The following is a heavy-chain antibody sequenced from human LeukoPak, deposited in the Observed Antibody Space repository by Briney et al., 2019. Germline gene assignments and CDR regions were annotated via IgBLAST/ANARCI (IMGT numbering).Heavy chain of an antibody. CDR1: GYTFTGYH. V-gene: IGHV1-2*06. Sequence: ASVKVSCKASGYTFTGYHMHWVRQAPGQGLEWMGRINPNSGGTTYAQQFQGRVTMTRDTSISTAYMELSRLRADDTAVFYCARQRSGWYYDAFDIWGQGTMVTVSS. CDR2: INPNSGGT. J-gene: IGHJ3*02. D-gene: IGHD6-19*01. CDR3: ARQRSGWYYDAFDI.